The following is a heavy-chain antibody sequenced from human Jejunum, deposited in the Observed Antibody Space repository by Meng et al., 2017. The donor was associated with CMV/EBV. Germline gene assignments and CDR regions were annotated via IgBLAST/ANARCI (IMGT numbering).Heavy chain of an antibody. D-gene: IGHD1-26*01. Sequence: QVHLQQWGAGLLKPSETLSLTCGVYGAPFSGYWSWVRQPPGKGLEWIGEITHSGSTNYNVSLKSRVTISIDTSKNQFSLKLSSVIATDTAVYYCAPGFRSWSGSYSSWGQGTLVTVSS. J-gene: IGHJ4*02. CDR3: APGFRSWSGSYSS. CDR2: ITHSGST. V-gene: IGHV4-34*01. CDR1: GAPFSGY.